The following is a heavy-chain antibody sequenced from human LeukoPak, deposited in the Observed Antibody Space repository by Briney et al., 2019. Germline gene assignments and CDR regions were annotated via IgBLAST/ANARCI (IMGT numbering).Heavy chain of an antibody. CDR3: ARERPGAAGDY. V-gene: IGHV3-74*01. D-gene: IGHD6-13*01. Sequence: GGSLRLSCAASGFTFSSYWMHWVRHAPGKGLVWVSRINSDGSSTSYADSVKGRFTISRDNAKNTLYLQMNSLRAEDTAVYYCARERPGAAGDYWGQGTLVTVSS. CDR1: GFTFSSYW. CDR2: INSDGSST. J-gene: IGHJ4*02.